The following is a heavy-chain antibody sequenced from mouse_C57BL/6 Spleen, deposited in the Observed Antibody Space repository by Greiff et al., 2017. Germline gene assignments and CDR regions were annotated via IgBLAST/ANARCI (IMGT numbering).Heavy chain of an antibody. Sequence: EVKLEESGGGLVQPGGSMKLSCVASGFTFSNYWMNWVRQSPEKGLEWVAQIRLKSDNYATHYAESVKGRFTISRDDSKSSVYLQMNNLRAEDTGIYYCTGEYYGSSYEGYWYFDVWGTGTTVTVSS. CDR1: GFTFSNYW. CDR2: IRLKSDNYAT. V-gene: IGHV6-3*01. D-gene: IGHD1-1*01. J-gene: IGHJ1*03. CDR3: TGEYYGSSYEGYWYFDV.